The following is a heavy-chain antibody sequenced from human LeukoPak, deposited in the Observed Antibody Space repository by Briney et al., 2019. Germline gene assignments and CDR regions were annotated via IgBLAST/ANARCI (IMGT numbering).Heavy chain of an antibody. CDR3: ARAVIAAAGYYFDY. Sequence: SETLSLTCTVSGGSISSYYWSWIRQPPGKGLEWIGYIYYSGSTNYNPSLKSRVTISVDTSKNQFSLKLSPVTAADTAVYYCARAVIAAAGYYFDYWGQGTLVTVSS. CDR1: GGSISSYY. D-gene: IGHD6-13*01. V-gene: IGHV4-59*08. CDR2: IYYSGST. J-gene: IGHJ4*02.